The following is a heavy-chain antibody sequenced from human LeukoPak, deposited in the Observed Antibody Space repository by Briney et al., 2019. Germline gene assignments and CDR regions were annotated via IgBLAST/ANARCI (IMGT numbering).Heavy chain of an antibody. D-gene: IGHD6-13*01. V-gene: IGHV3-23*01. J-gene: IGHJ4*02. CDR1: GFTFSSYE. Sequence: GGSLRLSCAASGFTFSSYEMNWVRQAPGKGLEWVSAISGSGGSTYYADSVKGRFTISRDNSKNTLYLQMNSLRAEDTAVYYCALQRTLWQQLLDYWGQGTLVTVSS. CDR2: ISGSGGST. CDR3: ALQRTLWQQLLDY.